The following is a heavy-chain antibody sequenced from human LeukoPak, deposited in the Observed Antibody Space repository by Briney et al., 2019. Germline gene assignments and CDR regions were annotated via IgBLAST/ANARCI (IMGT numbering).Heavy chain of an antibody. CDR2: IKHDGGDK. D-gene: IGHD3-9*01. Sequence: GGSLRLSCAASGFTFSNYWMSWVRQAPGKGLEWVANIKHDGGDKHYVDSVKGRFTIARDSAKNSLNLQMNSLRAEDTAVYYCARGGNYDILTGYIFDYWGQGTLVTVPS. V-gene: IGHV3-7*03. J-gene: IGHJ4*02. CDR1: GFTFSNYW. CDR3: ARGGNYDILTGYIFDY.